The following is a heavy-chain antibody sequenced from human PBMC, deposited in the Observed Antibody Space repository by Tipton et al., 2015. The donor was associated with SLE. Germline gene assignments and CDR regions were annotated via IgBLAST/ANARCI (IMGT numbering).Heavy chain of an antibody. D-gene: IGHD3-3*01. V-gene: IGHV3-30*02. CDR3: AKLFRPYYDLWTGYSDK. CDR2: IRYDGTNK. CDR1: GYTISSYG. J-gene: IGHJ4*02. Sequence: SLRLSCAASGYTISSYGIHWVRQAPGKGLEWVAFIRYDGTNKYYADSVKGRFTISRDNSKNTLYLQMSSLRAEDTAVYYCAKLFRPYYDLWTGYSDKWGQGTLVTVSS.